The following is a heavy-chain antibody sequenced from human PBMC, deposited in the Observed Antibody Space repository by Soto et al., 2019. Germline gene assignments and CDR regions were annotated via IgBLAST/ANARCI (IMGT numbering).Heavy chain of an antibody. CDR1: GYTFTGYY. CDR2: INPNSGGT. CDR3: ARDVGPTAKNYYYYGMDV. J-gene: IGHJ6*02. D-gene: IGHD1-26*01. V-gene: IGHV1-2*04. Sequence: QVQLVQSGAEVKKPGASVKVSCKASGYTFTGYYMHWVRQAPGQGLEWMGWINPNSGGTNYAQKCQGWVTMTRDTSISTAYMELSRLRSDDTAVYYCARDVGPTAKNYYYYGMDVWGQGTTVTVSS.